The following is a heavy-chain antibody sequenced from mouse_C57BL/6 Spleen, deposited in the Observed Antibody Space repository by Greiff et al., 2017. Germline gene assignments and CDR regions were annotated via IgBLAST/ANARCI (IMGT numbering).Heavy chain of an antibody. CDR2: IDPEDGET. V-gene: IGHV14-2*01. CDR1: GFNIKDYY. D-gene: IGHD2-4*01. Sequence: EVQLQESGAELVKPGASVKLSCTASGFNIKDYYMHWVKQRTEQGLAWIGRIDPEDGETKYAPKFQGKATITADTSSNTAYLQLSSLTSEDTAVYYCARWYDYDYFDYWGQGTTLTVSS. J-gene: IGHJ2*01. CDR3: ARWYDYDYFDY.